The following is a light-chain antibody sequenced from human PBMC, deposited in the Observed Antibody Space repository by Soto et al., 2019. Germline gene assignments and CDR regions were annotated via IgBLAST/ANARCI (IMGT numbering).Light chain of an antibody. CDR2: GAS. V-gene: IGKV3-20*01. CDR1: QSVSTNY. CDR3: QQYGSVPLT. J-gene: IGKJ4*01. Sequence: EIVLTQSPGTLSLSPGERTTLSCRASQSVSTNYLAWYQQKPGQAPRLLIYGASSRATGIPDRFSGSGSGADFTLTISRLEPEDSAVYYCQQYGSVPLTFGGGTKVEIK.